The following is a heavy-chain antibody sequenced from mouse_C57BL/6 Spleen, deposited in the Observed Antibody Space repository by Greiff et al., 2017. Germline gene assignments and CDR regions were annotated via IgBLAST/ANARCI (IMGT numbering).Heavy chain of an antibody. V-gene: IGHV1-39*01. CDR3: ARMPSFLSYFDY. CDR2: INPKYGTT. Sequence: VQLMESGPELVKPGASVKISCKASGYSFTDYNMNWVKQSNGKSLEWIGVINPKYGTTCYNQKFKGKATLTVDQSSSTAYMQLNSLTSEDSAVYYCARMPSFLSYFDYWGTGTTLTVSS. D-gene: IGHD6-1*01. CDR1: GYSFTDYN. J-gene: IGHJ2*01.